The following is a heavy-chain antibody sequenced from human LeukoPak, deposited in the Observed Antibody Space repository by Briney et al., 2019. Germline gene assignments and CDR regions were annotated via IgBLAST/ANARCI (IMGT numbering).Heavy chain of an antibody. J-gene: IGHJ4*02. CDR2: ISGSGGST. V-gene: IGHV3-23*01. Sequence: PGGSLRLSCAASGFTFSSYAMSWVRQAPGKGLEWVSAISGSGGSTYYADSVKGRFTISRDNSKNTLYLQMNSLRAVDTAVYYCARDRGVRYCSGGSCYSDYWGQGTLVTVSS. CDR1: GFTFSSYA. D-gene: IGHD2-15*01. CDR3: ARDRGVRYCSGGSCYSDY.